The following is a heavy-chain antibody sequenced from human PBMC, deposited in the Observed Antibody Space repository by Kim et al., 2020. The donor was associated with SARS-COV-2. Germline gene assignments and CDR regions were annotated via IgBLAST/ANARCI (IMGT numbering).Heavy chain of an antibody. CDR2: LSYDGTKK. Sequence: GGSLRLSCAASGFDFSGYSMHWVRQAPGKGLEWVTFLSYDGTKKYYSESVKGRFTISRDNSKNILFLQLNSLRPEDTAIYYCTRRGMATSAMDVWGQGTT. J-gene: IGHJ6*02. CDR1: GFDFSGYS. CDR3: TRRGMATSAMDV. D-gene: IGHD2-2*01. V-gene: IGHV3-30-3*01.